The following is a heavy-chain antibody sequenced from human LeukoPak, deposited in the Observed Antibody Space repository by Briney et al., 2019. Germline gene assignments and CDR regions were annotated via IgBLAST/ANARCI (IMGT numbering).Heavy chain of an antibody. CDR3: GRVGSSHDNDY. Sequence: VASVKVSYKASGYTFTSYGISWVRRAPGQELEWMGWISAYNGNTNYAQKLQGRVTMTTDTSTSTAYMELRSLRSDDTAVYYCGRVGSSHDNDYWGHGTLVTVSS. CDR1: GYTFTSYG. CDR2: ISAYNGNT. D-gene: IGHD6-13*01. J-gene: IGHJ4*01. V-gene: IGHV1-18*01.